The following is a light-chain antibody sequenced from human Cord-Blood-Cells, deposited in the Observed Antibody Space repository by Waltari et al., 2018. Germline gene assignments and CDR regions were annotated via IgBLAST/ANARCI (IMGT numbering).Light chain of an antibody. V-gene: IGLV3-1*01. Sequence: SYELTQPPSVSVSPGQTASITCSGDKLGDKYACWYQQKPGQSPVLVIYQESKRPSGIPERFSGSNSGNTATPTISGTQAMDEADYYCQAWDSSTVVFGGGTKLTVL. CDR2: QES. J-gene: IGLJ2*01. CDR3: QAWDSSTVV. CDR1: KLGDKY.